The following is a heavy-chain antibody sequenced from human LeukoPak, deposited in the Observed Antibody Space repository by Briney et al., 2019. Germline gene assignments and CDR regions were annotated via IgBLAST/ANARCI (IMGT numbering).Heavy chain of an antibody. V-gene: IGHV3-23*01. CDR2: ISGSGGST. Sequence: PGRSLRLSCAASGFTFDDYAMHWVRQAPGKGLEWVSGISGSGGSTYYADSVKGRFTISRDNSKNTLYLQMNSLRAEDTAVYYCASPDRSSWYVTPVDYWGQGTLVTVSS. CDR3: ASPDRSSWYVTPVDY. CDR1: GFTFDDYA. J-gene: IGHJ4*02. D-gene: IGHD6-13*01.